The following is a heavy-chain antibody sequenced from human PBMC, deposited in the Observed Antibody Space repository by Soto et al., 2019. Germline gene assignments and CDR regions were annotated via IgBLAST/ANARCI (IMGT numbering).Heavy chain of an antibody. CDR2: IIPIFGTA. J-gene: IGHJ5*02. CDR3: ARMYYDILTGPPGFDP. Sequence: QVQLVQSGAEVKKPGSSVKVSCTASGGTFSSYAISWVRQAPGHGLAWMGGIIPIFGTANYAQKFQGRVTITADESTSTAYMERSSLRSEDTAVYYCARMYYDILTGPPGFDPWGQGTLVTVSS. V-gene: IGHV1-69*01. D-gene: IGHD3-9*01. CDR1: GGTFSSYA.